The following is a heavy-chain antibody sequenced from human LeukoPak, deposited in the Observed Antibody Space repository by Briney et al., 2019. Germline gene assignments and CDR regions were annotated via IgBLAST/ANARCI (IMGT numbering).Heavy chain of an antibody. Sequence: GGSLRLSCAASGFTFSSYAMSWVRQGPGKGLEWVSGISGSGGSTYYADSVKGRFTISRDNSKNTLYLQMNSLRAEDTAVYYSAQDRIAAAGMIPYLDYWGQGTLVTVSS. J-gene: IGHJ4*02. CDR1: GFTFSSYA. CDR3: AQDRIAAAGMIPYLDY. D-gene: IGHD6-13*01. CDR2: ISGSGGST. V-gene: IGHV3-23*01.